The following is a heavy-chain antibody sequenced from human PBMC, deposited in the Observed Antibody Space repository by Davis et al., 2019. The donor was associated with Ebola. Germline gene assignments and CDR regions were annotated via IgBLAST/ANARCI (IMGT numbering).Heavy chain of an antibody. V-gene: IGHV3-30*18. D-gene: IGHD4-17*01. J-gene: IGHJ3*02. CDR2: ISYDGSNK. Sequence: PGGSLRLSCAASGFTFSSYGMHWVRQAPGKGLEWVAVISYDGSNKYYADSVKGRFTISRDNSKNTLYLQMNSLRAEDTAVYYCAKAHDYGDYSQNAFDIWGQGTMVTVSS. CDR1: GFTFSSYG. CDR3: AKAHDYGDYSQNAFDI.